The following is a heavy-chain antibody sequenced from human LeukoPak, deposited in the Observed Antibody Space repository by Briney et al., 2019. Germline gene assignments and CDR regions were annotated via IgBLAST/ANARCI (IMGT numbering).Heavy chain of an antibody. CDR2: MYSGGRT. D-gene: IGHD6-13*01. J-gene: IGHJ2*01. Sequence: PGGSLRLSCAPSGFIVSNNDMSWVRQAPGKGLEWVSVMYSGGRTYYADSVKGRFSISRDNSKNTLYLQMNSLRVEDTAVYYCARDRQQSWYFDLWGRGTLVTVSS. CDR1: GFIVSNND. CDR3: ARDRQQSWYFDL. V-gene: IGHV3-66*01.